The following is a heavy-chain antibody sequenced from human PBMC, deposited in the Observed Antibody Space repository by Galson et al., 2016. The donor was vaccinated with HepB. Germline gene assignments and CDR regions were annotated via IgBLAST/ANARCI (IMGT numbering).Heavy chain of an antibody. CDR2: INSDGSST. V-gene: IGHV3-74*01. Sequence: SLRLSCAASGFTFSTYWMHWGRQAPGKGLVWVSRINSDGSSTGFADSVKGRFTISRGNAKNTLYLQMNSLRAEDTAVYYCASSVRGSGSPPGGYWGQGTLVTVSS. D-gene: IGHD3-10*01. CDR3: ASSVRGSGSPPGGY. CDR1: GFTFSTYW. J-gene: IGHJ4*02.